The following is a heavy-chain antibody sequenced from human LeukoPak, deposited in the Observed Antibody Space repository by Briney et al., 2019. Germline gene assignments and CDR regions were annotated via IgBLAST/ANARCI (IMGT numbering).Heavy chain of an antibody. Sequence: GGSLRLSCATSGFSFYNAWMNWVRQAPGKGLEWVGRIRSNSDGGTIDYAAPVKGRFTLSRDDSKDTLNLQMNSLQTEDTAVYYCATDFYDSTWGQGTLVTVSS. V-gene: IGHV3-15*07. CDR2: IRSNSDGGTI. CDR3: ATDFYDST. D-gene: IGHD3-22*01. J-gene: IGHJ5*02. CDR1: GFSFYNAW.